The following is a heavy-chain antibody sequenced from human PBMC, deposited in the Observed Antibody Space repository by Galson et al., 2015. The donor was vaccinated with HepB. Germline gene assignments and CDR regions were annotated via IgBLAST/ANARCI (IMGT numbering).Heavy chain of an antibody. V-gene: IGHV3-33*08. Sequence: SLRLSCAASGFTFSSYGMHWVRQAPGKGLEWVAVIWYDGSNKYYADSVKGRFTISRDNSKNTLYLQMNSLRAEDTAVYYCARDRRAYCGGDCYSGDAFDIWGQGTMVTVSS. CDR2: IWYDGSNK. D-gene: IGHD2-21*02. J-gene: IGHJ3*02. CDR1: GFTFSSYG. CDR3: ARDRRAYCGGDCYSGDAFDI.